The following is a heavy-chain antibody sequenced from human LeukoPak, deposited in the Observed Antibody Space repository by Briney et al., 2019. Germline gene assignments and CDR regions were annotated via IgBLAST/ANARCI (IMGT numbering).Heavy chain of an antibody. CDR3: ARGNYFDY. J-gene: IGHJ4*02. CDR1: GFTFSAHW. Sequence: PGGSLRLSCAASGFTFSAHWMHWVRQAPGKGLVWVSLINSDGRSTTYADSVKGRFTISRDNAKNTLYLQMNSLRAEDTAVYYCARGNYFDYWGQGTLVTASS. V-gene: IGHV3-74*01. CDR2: INSDGRST.